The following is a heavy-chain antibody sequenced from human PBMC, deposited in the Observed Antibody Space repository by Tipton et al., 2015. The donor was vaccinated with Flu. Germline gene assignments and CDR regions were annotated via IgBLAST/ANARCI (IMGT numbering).Heavy chain of an antibody. V-gene: IGHV4-38-2*02. D-gene: IGHD6-19*01. CDR3: ARGSDNANVYLDY. CDR2: IFHTGST. Sequence: TLSLTCSVSGDSIGSGYYWGWIRQPPGKGLEWIGNIFHTGSTYSNPSLRSRVTISVDTSKNQFSLRLSSVTAADTAVYYCARGSDNANVYLDYWGRGTLVTVSS. J-gene: IGHJ4*02. CDR1: GDSIGSGYY.